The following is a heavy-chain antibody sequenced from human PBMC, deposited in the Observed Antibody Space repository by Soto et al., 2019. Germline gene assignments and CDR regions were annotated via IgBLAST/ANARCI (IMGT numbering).Heavy chain of an antibody. CDR2: IIPIIAMT. D-gene: IGHD3-10*01. Sequence: QVQLVQSGAEVKRPGSSVKVSCKASGGTFSGYTLSWVRQAPGQGLEWMGTIIPIIAMTNDAQKFQGRVTITADNSTSIVYMELSSLRSEDTAMYYRARSKPGDYFDCWGQGTQVTVSS. V-gene: IGHV1-69*02. CDR3: ARSKPGDYFDC. J-gene: IGHJ4*02. CDR1: GGTFSGYT.